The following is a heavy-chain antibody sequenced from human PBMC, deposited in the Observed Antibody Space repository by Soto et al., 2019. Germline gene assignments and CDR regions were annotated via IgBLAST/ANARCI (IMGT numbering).Heavy chain of an antibody. CDR3: AREGPAPYYYYGMDV. CDR2: ISGYNGNT. V-gene: IGHV1-18*01. CDR1: GYSFTTYG. J-gene: IGHJ6*02. Sequence: QVPLVQSRGEVKKPGASVKVSCKTSGYSFTTYGISWVRQAPGQGLEWMGWISGYNGNTNYAQNLQGRVTMTTDTSTSTAYMELRSLRSDDTAVYYCAREGPAPYYYYGMDVWGQGSTVTVSS.